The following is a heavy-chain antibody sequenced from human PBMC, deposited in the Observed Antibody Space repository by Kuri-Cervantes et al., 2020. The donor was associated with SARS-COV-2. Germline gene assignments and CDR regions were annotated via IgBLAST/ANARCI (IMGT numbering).Heavy chain of an antibody. Sequence: KVSCKASGYSFTTYCIAWVRQKPGKGLEGMWTICPYYSTPTYGASFQGQVTISTDKSVDTAYLQWNNLSAADTAIYYCTTVGKLEVVGGWGQGTQVTVSS. CDR1: GYSFTTYC. J-gene: IGHJ4*02. CDR2: ICPYYSTP. CDR3: TTVGKLEVVGG. V-gene: IGHV5-51*01. D-gene: IGHD3-22*01.